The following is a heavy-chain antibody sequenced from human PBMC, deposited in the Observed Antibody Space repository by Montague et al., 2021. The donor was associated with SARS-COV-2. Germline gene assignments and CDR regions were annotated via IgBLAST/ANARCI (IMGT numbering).Heavy chain of an antibody. V-gene: IGHV4-31*03. CDR2: IYGSGST. J-gene: IGHJ4*02. CDR3: ARDEGSSGPDY. CDR1: GGSISSGGYY. D-gene: IGHD3-22*01. Sequence: TRSLTCTVSGGSISSGGYYWSWIRQHTGKGREGNGYIYGSGSTNYDLSRKNRVTISADTSKNQLSLKPSSVTAADTDVYYCARDEGSSGPDYWGQGTLVTVSS.